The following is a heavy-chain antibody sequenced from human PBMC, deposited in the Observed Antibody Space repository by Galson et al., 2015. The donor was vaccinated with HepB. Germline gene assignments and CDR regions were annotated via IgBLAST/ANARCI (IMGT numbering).Heavy chain of an antibody. CDR2: ISYDGSNK. J-gene: IGHJ3*02. Sequence: SLRLSCAASGFTFSSYAMHWVRQAPGKGLEWVAVISYDGSNKYYADSVKGRFTISRDNSKNTLYLQMNSLRAEDTAVYYCARTAPLGIAVAGTDDAFDIWGQGTMVTVSS. V-gene: IGHV3-30-3*01. CDR1: GFTFSSYA. D-gene: IGHD6-19*01. CDR3: ARTAPLGIAVAGTDDAFDI.